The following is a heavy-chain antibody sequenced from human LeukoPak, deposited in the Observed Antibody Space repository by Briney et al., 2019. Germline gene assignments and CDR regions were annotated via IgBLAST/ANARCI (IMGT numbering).Heavy chain of an antibody. Sequence: ASVKLSCKASGGTFSSYAISWVRQAPGQGLEWMGGIIPIFGTANYAQKFQGRVTITADESTSTAYMELRSLRSEDTAVYYCARGRLVATISSFDYWGQGTLVTVSS. CDR3: ARGRLVATISSFDY. CDR2: IIPIFGTA. V-gene: IGHV1-69*13. D-gene: IGHD5-12*01. CDR1: GGTFSSYA. J-gene: IGHJ4*02.